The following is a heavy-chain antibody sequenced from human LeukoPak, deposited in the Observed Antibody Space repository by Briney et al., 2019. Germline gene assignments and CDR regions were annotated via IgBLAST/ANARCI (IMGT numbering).Heavy chain of an antibody. CDR2: MNPNSGNT. D-gene: IGHD3-22*01. J-gene: IGHJ4*02. CDR1: GCTFTSYD. Sequence: GASVKVSCKASGCTFTSYDINWVRQATGQGLEWMGWMNPNSGNTGYAQKFQGRVTMTRNTSISTAYMELSSLRSEDTAVYYCARGARYYDSSGYLLFDYWGQGTLVTVSS. V-gene: IGHV1-8*01. CDR3: ARGARYYDSSGYLLFDY.